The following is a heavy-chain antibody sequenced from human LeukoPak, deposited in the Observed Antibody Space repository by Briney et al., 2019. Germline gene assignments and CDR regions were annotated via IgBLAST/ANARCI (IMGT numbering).Heavy chain of an antibody. CDR1: GGYISSYY. D-gene: IGHD3-10*01. CDR3: ASGGSGSYYYHYYMDV. J-gene: IGHJ6*03. V-gene: IGHV4-4*07. CDR2: IYTSGST. Sequence: PSETLSLTCTVSGGYISSYYWSWIRQPAGKGLEWIGRIYTSGSTNYNPSLKSRVTMSVDTSKNQFSLKLSSVTAADTAVYYCASGGSGSYYYHYYMDVWGKGTTVTVSS.